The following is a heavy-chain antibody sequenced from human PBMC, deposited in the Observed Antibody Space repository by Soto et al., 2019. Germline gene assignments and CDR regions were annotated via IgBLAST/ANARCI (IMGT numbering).Heavy chain of an antibody. V-gene: IGHV3-30*18. CDR3: AKEEFGVVIHYYYYMDV. Sequence: QVQLVESGGGVVQPGRSLRLSCAASGFTFSSYGMHWVRQAPGKGLEWVAVISYDGSNKYYADSVKGRFTISRDNSKNTLYLQMISLRAEDTAVYYCAKEEFGVVIHYYYYMDVWGKGTTVTVSS. J-gene: IGHJ6*03. CDR2: ISYDGSNK. CDR1: GFTFSSYG. D-gene: IGHD3-3*01.